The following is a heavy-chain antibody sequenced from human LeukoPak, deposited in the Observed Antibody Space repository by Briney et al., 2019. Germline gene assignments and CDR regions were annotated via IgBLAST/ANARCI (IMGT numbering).Heavy chain of an antibody. V-gene: IGHV4-4*07. D-gene: IGHD3-9*01. CDR3: ARDPGYDILTGYYIGGMDV. CDR2: IYTSGST. J-gene: IGHJ6*02. CDR1: GGSISSYY. Sequence: SETLSLTCTVSGGSISSYYWSLIRQPAGKGLEWIGRIYTSGSTNYNPSLKSRVTMSVDTSKNQFSLKLSSVTAADTAVYYCARDPGYDILTGYYIGGMDVWGQGTTVTVSS.